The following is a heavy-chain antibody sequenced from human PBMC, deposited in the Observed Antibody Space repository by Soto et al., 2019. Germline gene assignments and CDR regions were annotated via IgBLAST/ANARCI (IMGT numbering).Heavy chain of an antibody. J-gene: IGHJ4*02. CDR1: GGSISSGGYY. Sequence: QVQLQESGPGLVKPSQTLSLTCTVSGGSISSGGYYWSWIGQHPGKGLEWIGYIYYSGSTYYNPSLKSRVTISVDTSKNQFSLKLSSVTAADTAVYYCAREAGLTTVTPGFDYWGQGTLVTVSS. CDR2: IYYSGST. V-gene: IGHV4-31*03. D-gene: IGHD4-17*01. CDR3: AREAGLTTVTPGFDY.